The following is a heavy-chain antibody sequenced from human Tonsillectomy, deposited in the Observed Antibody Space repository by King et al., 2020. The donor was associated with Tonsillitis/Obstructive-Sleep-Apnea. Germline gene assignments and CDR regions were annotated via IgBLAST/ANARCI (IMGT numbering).Heavy chain of an antibody. Sequence: VQLVESGAEVKKPGSSVKVSCKASGGTFSSYSINWVRQAPGQGLEWMGGIIPIFGAAKYAQKFQGRVTITADESTSTAHMELSSLRSEETAVYYCARVFYDSSGYYYSYFDYWGQGTLVTVSS. CDR1: GGTFSSYS. CDR2: IIPIFGAA. J-gene: IGHJ4*02. V-gene: IGHV1-69*01. CDR3: ARVFYDSSGYYYSYFDY. D-gene: IGHD3-22*01.